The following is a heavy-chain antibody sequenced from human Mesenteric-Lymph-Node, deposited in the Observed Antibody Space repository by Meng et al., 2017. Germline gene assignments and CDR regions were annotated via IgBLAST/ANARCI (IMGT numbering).Heavy chain of an antibody. CDR2: ISSSGSTI. J-gene: IGHJ5*02. CDR1: GFTFRYYY. CDR3: ARGDYGDYDWFDP. Sequence: GESLKISCAASGFTFRYYYMSWIRQAPGKGLEWVSYISSSGSTIYYADSVKDRFTISRDNAKHSLYLQMNSLRAEDTSVYYCARGDYGDYDWFDPWGQGTLVTVSS. V-gene: IGHV3-11*01. D-gene: IGHD4-17*01.